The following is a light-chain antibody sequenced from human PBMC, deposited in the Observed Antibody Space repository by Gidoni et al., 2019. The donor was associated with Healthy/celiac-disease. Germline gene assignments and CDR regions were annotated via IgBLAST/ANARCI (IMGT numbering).Light chain of an antibody. CDR3: QQLNSYPPT. CDR2: AAS. Sequence: IQLTQSPSSLSASVGDRVTLTCRARQGIRSYLAWYQQKPGKAPKLLIYAASTLQSGVPSRFSGSGSGTDFTLTISSLQPEDFATYYCQQLNSYPPTFGGGTKVEIK. V-gene: IGKV1-9*01. CDR1: QGIRSY. J-gene: IGKJ4*01.